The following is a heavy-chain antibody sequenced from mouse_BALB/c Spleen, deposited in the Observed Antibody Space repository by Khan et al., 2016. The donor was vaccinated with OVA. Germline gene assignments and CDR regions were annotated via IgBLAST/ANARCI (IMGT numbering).Heavy chain of an antibody. V-gene: IGHV3-8*02. CDR1: GDSITTGY. CDR3: ARSTYRYAFVY. Sequence: EVQLQESGPSLVKPSQTLSLTCSVTGDSITTGYWNWIRKFPGNKLEYMGYIIYTGYTYYNPSLKSRISITRHKSNNQNYLQLNSVTDEDTSTYYCARSTYRYAFVYWGQGTLVTVSA. CDR2: IIYTGYT. J-gene: IGHJ3*01. D-gene: IGHD2-14*01.